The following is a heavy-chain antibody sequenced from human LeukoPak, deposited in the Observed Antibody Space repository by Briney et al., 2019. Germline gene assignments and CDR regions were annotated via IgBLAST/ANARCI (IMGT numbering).Heavy chain of an antibody. CDR1: GFTFSNYA. CDR3: ASDRGSPNSYGVSIDY. V-gene: IGHV3-30*04. J-gene: IGHJ4*02. Sequence: PGGSLRLSCAASGFTFSNYAVHWVRQAPGKGLEWVAVISYDGRNKYYVDSVKGRFTISRDNSKNTLSLQMNSLRVEDTAVYYCASDRGSPNSYGVSIDYWGQGTLVTVSS. CDR2: ISYDGRNK. D-gene: IGHD4-17*01.